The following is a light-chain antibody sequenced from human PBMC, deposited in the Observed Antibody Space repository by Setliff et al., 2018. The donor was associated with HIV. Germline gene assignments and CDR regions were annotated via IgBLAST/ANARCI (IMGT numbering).Light chain of an antibody. Sequence: QSVLTQPRSVSGSPGQSVTISCTGTSSDVGSYNYVSWYQQHPGKAPKLMIYDVTKRPSGVPDRFSGSKSGNTASLTISGLQADDEADYYCCSYAGSYTPVIFGGGTK. CDR1: SSDVGSYNY. CDR2: DVT. J-gene: IGLJ2*01. CDR3: CSYAGSYTPVI. V-gene: IGLV2-11*01.